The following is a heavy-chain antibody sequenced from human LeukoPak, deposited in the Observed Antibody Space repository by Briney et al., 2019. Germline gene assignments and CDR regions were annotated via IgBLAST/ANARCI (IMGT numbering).Heavy chain of an antibody. V-gene: IGHV4-59*12. CDR3: ARGVRIVVVPAAFAGVNYYYYMDV. Sequence: PSETLSLTCTVSGGSISSYSWNWIRQPPGKGLEWIGYIFYSGSTNFNPSLKSRVTISVDTSKNQFSLKLSSVTAADTAVYYCARGVRIVVVPAAFAGVNYYYYMDVWGKGTTVTVSS. J-gene: IGHJ6*03. CDR1: GGSISSYS. D-gene: IGHD2-2*01. CDR2: IFYSGST.